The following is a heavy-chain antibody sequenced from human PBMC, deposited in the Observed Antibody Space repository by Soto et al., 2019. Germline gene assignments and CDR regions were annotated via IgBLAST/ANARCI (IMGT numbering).Heavy chain of an antibody. CDR2: IYYSGST. V-gene: IGHV4-59*01. D-gene: IGHD6-19*01. J-gene: IGHJ6*02. Sequence: SETLSLTCTVSGGSISSYYWSWIRQPPGKGLEWIGYIYYSGSTNYNPSLKSRVTISVDTSKNQFSLKLSSVTAADTAVYYCARLPLSIAVAGTRSYYYGMDVWGQGTTVTVSS. CDR1: GGSISSYY. CDR3: ARLPLSIAVAGTRSYYYGMDV.